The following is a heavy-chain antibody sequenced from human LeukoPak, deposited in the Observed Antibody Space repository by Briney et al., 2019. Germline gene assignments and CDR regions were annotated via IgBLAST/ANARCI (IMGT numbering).Heavy chain of an antibody. Sequence: GGSLRLSCAASGFTLTSPWMSWVRQAPGKGLEWVANIKQDGSEKHSVDSVKGRFTISRDNAKKSLYLRMNSLRAEDTAVYYCVRPVYFAADYWGQGTLVTVSS. CDR3: VRPVYFAADY. J-gene: IGHJ4*02. CDR2: IKQDGSEK. CDR1: GFTLTSPW. D-gene: IGHD5/OR15-5a*01. V-gene: IGHV3-7*01.